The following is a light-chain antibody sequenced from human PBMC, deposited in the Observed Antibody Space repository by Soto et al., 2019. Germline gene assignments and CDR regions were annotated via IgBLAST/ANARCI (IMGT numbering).Light chain of an antibody. J-gene: IGKJ1*01. V-gene: IGKV3-11*01. CDR2: DAS. Sequence: EIVLTQSPATLSLSPGDRATLSCRASQSIGRYLAWYQQKVGQAPRLLIYDASNRATAIPARFSGSGSGTDFTLTISSLEREDVAVYFCQNRSNSPPTWTFGQGTKVEIK. CDR1: QSIGRY. CDR3: QNRSNSPPTWT.